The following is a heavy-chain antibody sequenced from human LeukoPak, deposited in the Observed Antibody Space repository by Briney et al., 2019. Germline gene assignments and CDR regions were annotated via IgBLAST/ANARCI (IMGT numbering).Heavy chain of an antibody. CDR3: ARDDWIQLWCFDY. V-gene: IGHV4-39*02. J-gene: IGHJ4*02. Sequence: SETLSLTCTVSGGSISSSSYDWGWIRQPPGKGLEWIGSIYYSGSTYYNPSLKSRVTISVDTSKNQFSLKLSSVTAADTAVYYCARDDWIQLWCFDYWGQGTLVTVSS. D-gene: IGHD5-18*01. CDR2: IYYSGST. CDR1: GGSISSSSYD.